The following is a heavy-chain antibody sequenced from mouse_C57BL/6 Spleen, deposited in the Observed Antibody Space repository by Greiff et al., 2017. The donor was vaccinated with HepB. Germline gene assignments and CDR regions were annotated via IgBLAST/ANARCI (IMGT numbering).Heavy chain of an antibody. J-gene: IGHJ1*03. V-gene: IGHV1-53*01. CDR1: GYTFTSYW. CDR3: ARGLTGGYFDV. Sequence: VHVKQSGTELVKPGASVKLSCKASGYTFTSYWMHWVKQRPGQGLEWIGNINPSNGGTNYNEKFKSKATLTVDKSSSTAYMQLSSLTSEDSAVYYCARGLTGGYFDVWGTGTTVTVSS. CDR2: INPSNGGT. D-gene: IGHD4-1*01.